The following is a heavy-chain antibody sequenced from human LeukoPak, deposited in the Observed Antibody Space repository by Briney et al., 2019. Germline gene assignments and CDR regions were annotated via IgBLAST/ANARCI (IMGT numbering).Heavy chain of an antibody. Sequence: GGSLRLSCAASGFTFSSYAMHWVRQAPGKGLEWVSVISYDGSNKYYADSVKGRFTISRDNSKNTLYLQMNSLRAEDTAVYYWGREEDYWGQGTLVTVSS. V-gene: IGHV3-30-3*01. CDR3: GREEDY. CDR1: GFTFSSYA. J-gene: IGHJ4*02. CDR2: ISYDGSNK.